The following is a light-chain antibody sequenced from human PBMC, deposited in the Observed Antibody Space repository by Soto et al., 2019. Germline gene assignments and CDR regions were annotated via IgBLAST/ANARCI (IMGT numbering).Light chain of an antibody. J-gene: IGKJ1*01. CDR3: QQYSDNWT. CDR2: KAS. CDR1: QSISSW. Sequence: DIQMTQSPSTLSASVGDRVTITCRASQSISSWLAWYQQKPGTAPNLLIYKASTLQGGVPSRFSSSGSGTEFTLTISSLQPDDSAIYYCQQYSDNWTFGQGTKVEIK. V-gene: IGKV1-5*03.